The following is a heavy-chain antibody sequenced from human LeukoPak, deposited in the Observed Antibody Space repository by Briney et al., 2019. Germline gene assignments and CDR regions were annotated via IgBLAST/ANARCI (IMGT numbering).Heavy chain of an antibody. V-gene: IGHV4-30-2*01. J-gene: IGHJ5*02. Sequence: SETLSLTCAVSGGSISSGGYSWSWIRQPPGKGLEWIGYIYHSGSTNYNPSLKSRVTISVDTSKNQFSLKLSSVTAADTAVYYCARGDIVVVPTAICFWFDPWGQGTLVTVSS. CDR3: ARGDIVVVPTAICFWFDP. CDR1: GGSISSGGYS. CDR2: IYHSGST. D-gene: IGHD2-2*02.